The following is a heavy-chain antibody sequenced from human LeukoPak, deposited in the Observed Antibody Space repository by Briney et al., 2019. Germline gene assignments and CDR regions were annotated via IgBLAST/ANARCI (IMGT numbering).Heavy chain of an antibody. V-gene: IGHV6-1*01. J-gene: IGHJ3*02. CDR3: AKGGGAFDI. CDR2: TYYRSKWNN. D-gene: IGHD3-10*01. CDR1: GDSVSSSSAG. Sequence: SQTLSLTCATSGDSVSSSSAGWNWIRQSPSRGLEWLGRTYYRSKWNNDYAVSMKSRMVIIPDTSKNQFSLQLSSVTPEDTAVYFCAKGGGAFDIWGQGTLVTVSS.